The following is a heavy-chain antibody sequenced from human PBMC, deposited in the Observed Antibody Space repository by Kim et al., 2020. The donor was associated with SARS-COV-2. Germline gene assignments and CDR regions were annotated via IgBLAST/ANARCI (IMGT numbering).Heavy chain of an antibody. D-gene: IGHD2-8*02. CDR1: GDSVSSNTAA. CDR3: ASGTGGRFGY. V-gene: IGHV6-1*01. J-gene: IGHJ4*02. Sequence: SQTLSLTCAISGDSVSSNTAAWNWIRQSPSRGLEWLGRTYYRSTWYNDYAVSVKSRITINADTSKNRVSLQVNSVTPEDTAVYYCASGTGGRFGYWGQGTLVTVSS. CDR2: TYYRSTWYN.